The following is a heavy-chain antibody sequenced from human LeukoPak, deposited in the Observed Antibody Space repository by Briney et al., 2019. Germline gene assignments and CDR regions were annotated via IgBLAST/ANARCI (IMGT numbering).Heavy chain of an antibody. CDR1: GGSISSYY. J-gene: IGHJ5*02. CDR2: IYYSGST. V-gene: IGHV4-59*01. CDR3: ARAGDYGDYVGWFDP. D-gene: IGHD4-17*01. Sequence: SETLSLTCTVSGGSISSYYWSWIRQPPGKGLEWIGYIYYSGSTNYNPSLKSRVTISVDTSKNQFSLKLSSVTAADTAVYYCARAGDYGDYVGWFDPWGQGTLVTVSS.